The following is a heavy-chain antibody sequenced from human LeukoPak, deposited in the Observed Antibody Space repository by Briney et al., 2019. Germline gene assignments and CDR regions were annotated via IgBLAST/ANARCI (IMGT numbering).Heavy chain of an antibody. Sequence: PGGSLRLSCAASGFTFSSYAMSWIRQPAGKGLEWIGRIYTSGSTNYNPSLKSRVTMSVDTSKNQFSLKLSSVTAADTAVYYCARGHTRITMLRGSRSAYYFDYWGQGTLVTVSS. CDR3: ARGHTRITMLRGSRSAYYFDY. D-gene: IGHD3-10*01. J-gene: IGHJ4*02. V-gene: IGHV4-4*07. CDR2: IYTSGST. CDR1: GFTFSSYA.